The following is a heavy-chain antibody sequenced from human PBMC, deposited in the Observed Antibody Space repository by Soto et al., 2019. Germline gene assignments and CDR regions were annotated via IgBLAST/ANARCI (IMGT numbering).Heavy chain of an antibody. CDR3: ARGRIIVGGGFDP. J-gene: IGHJ5*02. CDR1: GYTFTSYD. Sequence: QVQLVQSGAEVKKPGASVKVSCKASGYTFTSYDIIWVRQATGQGLEWMGWMNPSTGNTDSAEKCQGRLTITRNTSISTVYMELSSLSFEDSAVYYCARGRIIVGGGFDPWGQGTLVTVSS. D-gene: IGHD1-26*01. V-gene: IGHV1-8*01. CDR2: MNPSTGNT.